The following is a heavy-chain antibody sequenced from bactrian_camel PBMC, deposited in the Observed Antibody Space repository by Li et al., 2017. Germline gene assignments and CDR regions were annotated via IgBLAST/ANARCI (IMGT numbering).Heavy chain of an antibody. J-gene: IGHJ4*01. D-gene: IGHD5*01. CDR1: GYTISNYW. CDR2: VDNDNRI. V-gene: IGHV3S53*01. Sequence: WSLGLSCEATGYTISNYWMAWFRQAPGKEREGVAAVDNDNRITYVDSVKGRFTISQDNAKFTVYLQMNSLKPEDSAMYYCAGEIKLGWGDCPTDRPGEYIYWGHGTQVTVS. CDR3: AGEIKLGWGDCPTDRPGEYIY.